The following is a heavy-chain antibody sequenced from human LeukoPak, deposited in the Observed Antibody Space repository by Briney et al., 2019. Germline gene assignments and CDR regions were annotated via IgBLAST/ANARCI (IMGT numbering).Heavy chain of an antibody. J-gene: IGHJ4*02. CDR1: RFTLSIYV. CDR3: AKAPQSARPTHFDS. V-gene: IGHV3-23*01. D-gene: IGHD4-17*01. CDR2: ISGSGDST. Sequence: PGGSLRLSCVASRFTLSIYVMSWVRQAPGKGLEWVSSISGSGDSTLYADSVRGRFTISRDSSKNTMYLRMNSLRAEDTAVYYCAKAPQSARPTHFDSWGQGTLVTVSS.